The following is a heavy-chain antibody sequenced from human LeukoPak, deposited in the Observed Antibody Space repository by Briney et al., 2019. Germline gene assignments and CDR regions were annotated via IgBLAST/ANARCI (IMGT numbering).Heavy chain of an antibody. Sequence: AGGSLRLSCAASGFTFDDYAMHWVRQAPGKGLEWVSGISWNSGSIGYADSVKGRFTISRDNAKNSLYLQMNSLRAEDTALYYCAKDMWVRDTAMVTIDYWGQGTLVTVSS. CDR2: ISWNSGSI. CDR3: AKDMWVRDTAMVTIDY. CDR1: GFTFDDYA. D-gene: IGHD5-18*01. V-gene: IGHV3-9*01. J-gene: IGHJ4*02.